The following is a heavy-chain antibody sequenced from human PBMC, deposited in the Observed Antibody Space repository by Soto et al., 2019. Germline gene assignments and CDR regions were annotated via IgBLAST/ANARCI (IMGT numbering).Heavy chain of an antibody. V-gene: IGHV2-5*02. CDR3: AHSRGGGNSAWFDP. D-gene: IGHD2-21*02. CDR2: IYWDDDK. Sequence: QITLKESGPTLVKPTQTLTLTCTFSGFSLSTSGGGVGWFRQPPGKALEWLALIYWDDDKLYSPSLKNRLTIPKDTSNDQVVLTMTNMDPVDTATYYCAHSRGGGNSAWFDPWGQGTLVTVSS. J-gene: IGHJ5*02. CDR1: GFSLSTSGGG.